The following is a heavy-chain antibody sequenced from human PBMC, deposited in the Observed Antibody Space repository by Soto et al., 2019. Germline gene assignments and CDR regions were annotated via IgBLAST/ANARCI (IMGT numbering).Heavy chain of an antibody. Sequence: PGGSLRLSCATSGFIFTSYSMNWVRQAPGKGLEWVSFISSSSTYIYYADSVKGRFTVSRDNAENSLYLQMNSLRAEDTAVYYWVKDPPEGARGGGDYWGQGTLVTVSS. CDR1: GFIFTSYS. CDR3: VKDPPEGARGGGDY. V-gene: IGHV3-21*01. CDR2: ISSSSTYI. D-gene: IGHD3-10*01. J-gene: IGHJ4*02.